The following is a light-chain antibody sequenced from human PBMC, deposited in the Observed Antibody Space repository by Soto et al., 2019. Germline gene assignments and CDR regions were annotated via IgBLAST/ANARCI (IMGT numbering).Light chain of an antibody. J-gene: IGKJ1*01. Sequence: DIQMTHSPSSLSASVGDRVTITCRASQSITTYLNWYQQTLGEAPKLLIYAASRLQIGVPSRFSGSGSGTDFTLTISSLQPEDFATYYCQQAYGAPPTFGQGTKVDIK. V-gene: IGKV1-39*01. CDR3: QQAYGAPPT. CDR1: QSITTY. CDR2: AAS.